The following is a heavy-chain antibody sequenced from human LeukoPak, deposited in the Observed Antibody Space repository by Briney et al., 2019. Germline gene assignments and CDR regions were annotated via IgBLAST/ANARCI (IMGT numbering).Heavy chain of an antibody. CDR1: GYTFTGYY. J-gene: IGHJ4*02. CDR2: INPNSGGA. Sequence: ASVTVSCKASGYTFTGYYMHWVRQAPGQGLEWMGWINPNSGGANYAQKFQGRFTMTRDTSISTGYMELSSLRSDDTAVYYCARSADYSNQHNDYWGQGTLVTVSS. V-gene: IGHV1-2*02. D-gene: IGHD4-11*01. CDR3: ARSADYSNQHNDY.